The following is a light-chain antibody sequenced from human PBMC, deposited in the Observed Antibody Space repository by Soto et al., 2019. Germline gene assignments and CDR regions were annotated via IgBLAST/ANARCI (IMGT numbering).Light chain of an antibody. CDR2: GAS. J-gene: IGKJ1*01. Sequence: EIVMTQSPATLSVSPGERATLSCRASQSVSSNLAWYQHKPGQAPRLLIYGASTGATGIPARFSGSGSGTEFTLTISSLQSVDFGVYYCQQYNNWPRTFGQGTKVDIK. CDR1: QSVSSN. V-gene: IGKV3-15*01. CDR3: QQYNNWPRT.